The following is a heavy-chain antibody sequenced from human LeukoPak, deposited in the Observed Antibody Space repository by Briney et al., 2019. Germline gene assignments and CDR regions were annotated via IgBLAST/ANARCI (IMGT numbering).Heavy chain of an antibody. J-gene: IGHJ4*02. Sequence: ASVKVSCKASGYTFTSYDINWVRQATGQGLEWMGWMNPNSGNTGYAQKFQGRVTMTRNTSITTAYMELSSLRSEDTSVYFCARGQYSNTFDYWGQGTLVTVSS. CDR2: MNPNSGNT. CDR3: ARGQYSNTFDY. D-gene: IGHD6-13*01. V-gene: IGHV1-8*01. CDR1: GYTFTSYD.